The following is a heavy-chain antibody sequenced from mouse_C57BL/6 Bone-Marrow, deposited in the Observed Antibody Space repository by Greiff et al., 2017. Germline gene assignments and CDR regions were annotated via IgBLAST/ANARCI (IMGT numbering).Heavy chain of an antibody. Sequence: QVQLKQSGPELVKPGASVKISCKASGYAFSSSWMNWVKQRPGKGLEWIGRIYPGDGDTNYNGKFKGKATLTADKSSSTAYMQLSSLTSEDSAVYFCAFYYYGSSYFAYWGQGTLVTVSA. CDR1: GYAFSSSW. J-gene: IGHJ3*01. D-gene: IGHD1-1*01. V-gene: IGHV1-82*01. CDR2: IYPGDGDT. CDR3: AFYYYGSSYFAY.